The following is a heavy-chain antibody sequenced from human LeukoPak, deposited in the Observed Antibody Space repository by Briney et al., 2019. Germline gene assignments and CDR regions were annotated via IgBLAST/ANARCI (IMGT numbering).Heavy chain of an antibody. CDR1: GFTVSSNY. J-gene: IGHJ4*02. CDR2: ISGSGDST. CDR3: AKFGGIPAAGN. V-gene: IGHV3-23*01. Sequence: TGGSLRLSCAASGFTVSSNYMSWVRQAPGKGLEWVSGISGSGDSTYFADSVKGRFTISRDNSKNMLYLQMNSLRAEDTAVYYCAKFGGIPAAGNWGQGTLVTVSS. D-gene: IGHD6-13*01.